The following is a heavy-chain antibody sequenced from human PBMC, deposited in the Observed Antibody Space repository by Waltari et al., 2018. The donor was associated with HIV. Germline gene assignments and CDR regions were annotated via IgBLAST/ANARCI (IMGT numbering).Heavy chain of an antibody. CDR1: GFPFRASY. CDR3: ARVGTGGRAFDI. Sequence: QVQLVESGGGLVKPGGSLRLSCAASGFPFRASYMSWIRQAPGKGLEWVSYISNSGSTIYYADSAKGRFTISRDNAKNTLYLQMNSLRAEDTAVYYCARVGTGGRAFDIWGQGTMVTVSS. CDR2: ISNSGSTI. J-gene: IGHJ3*02. D-gene: IGHD2-8*02. V-gene: IGHV3-11*01.